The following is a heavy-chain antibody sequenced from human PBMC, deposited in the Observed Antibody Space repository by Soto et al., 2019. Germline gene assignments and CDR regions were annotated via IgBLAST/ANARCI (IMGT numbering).Heavy chain of an antibody. CDR3: ARGTVPDY. CDR1: GGSISSYY. CDR2: IYYSGST. J-gene: IGHJ4*02. V-gene: IGHV4-59*01. Sequence: SETLSLTCTVSGGSISSYYWSWIRQPPGKGLEWIGYIYYSGSTNYNPSLKSRVTISVDTSKNQFSLKLSSVTTADTAVYYCARGTVPDYWGQGTLVTVSS. D-gene: IGHD4-4*01.